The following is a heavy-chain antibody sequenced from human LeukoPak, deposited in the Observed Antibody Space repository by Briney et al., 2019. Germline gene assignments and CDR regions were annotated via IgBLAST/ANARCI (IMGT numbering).Heavy chain of an antibody. D-gene: IGHD1-26*01. CDR1: GYTFTSYG. V-gene: IGHV1-18*01. CDR3: ATVRNLGATASENWFDP. J-gene: IGHJ5*02. Sequence: ASVKVSCKASGYTFTSYGISWVRQAPGQGLEWMGWISAYNGNTNYAQKFQGRVTMTTDTSTSTAYMEQRSLRSDDTAVYYCATVRNLGATASENWFDPWGQGTLVTVSS. CDR2: ISAYNGNT.